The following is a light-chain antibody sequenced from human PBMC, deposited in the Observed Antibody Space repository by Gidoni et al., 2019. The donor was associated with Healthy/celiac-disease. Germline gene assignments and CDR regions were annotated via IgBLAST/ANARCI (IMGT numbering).Light chain of an antibody. Sequence: VMTQSPATLSVSPGERATLSCRASQSVSSNLAWYQQKPGQAPRLLIYGASTRATGIPARFSGSGSGTEFTLTISSLQSEDFAVYYCQQYNNWPPFTFGPGTKVDIK. V-gene: IGKV3-15*01. CDR3: QQYNNWPPFT. J-gene: IGKJ3*01. CDR1: QSVSSN. CDR2: GAS.